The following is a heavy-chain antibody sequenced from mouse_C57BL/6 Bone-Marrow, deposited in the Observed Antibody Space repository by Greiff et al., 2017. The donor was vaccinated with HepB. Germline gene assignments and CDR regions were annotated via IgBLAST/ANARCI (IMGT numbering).Heavy chain of an antibody. CDR3: ARKLTGNYFDY. V-gene: IGHV5-17*01. CDR1: GFTFSDYG. D-gene: IGHD4-1*01. J-gene: IGHJ2*01. CDR2: ISSGSSTI. Sequence: EVQLKESGGGLVKPGGSLKLSCAASGFTFSDYGMHWVRQAPEKGLEWVAYISSGSSTIYYADTVKGRFTISRDNAKNTLFLRMTSLRSEDTAMYYCARKLTGNYFDYWGQGTTLTVSS.